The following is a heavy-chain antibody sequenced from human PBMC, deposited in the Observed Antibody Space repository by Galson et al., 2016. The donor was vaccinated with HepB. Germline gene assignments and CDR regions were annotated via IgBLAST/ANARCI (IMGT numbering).Heavy chain of an antibody. CDR1: GGSMRGLY. CDR3: ARGLAPSEAIVQAPDY. D-gene: IGHD3-16*02. Sequence: SETLSLTCTVSGGSMRGLYWSWIRQAPGKGLEVIGYIYYSGRTNYRPSLTSRVTISADRSRNQFTLKLTSVTPADTGVYYCARGLAPSEAIVQAPDYWGQVILITVS. J-gene: IGHJ4*02. CDR2: IYYSGRT. V-gene: IGHV4-59*11.